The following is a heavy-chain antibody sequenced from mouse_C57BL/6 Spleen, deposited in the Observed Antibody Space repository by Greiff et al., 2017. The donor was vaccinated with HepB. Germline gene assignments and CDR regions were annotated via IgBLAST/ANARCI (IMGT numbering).Heavy chain of an antibody. Sequence: QVQLQQSGAELVRPGASVKLSCKASGYTFTDYYINWVKQRPGQGLEWIARIYPGSGNTYYNEKFKGKATLTAEKSSSTAYMQLSSLTSEDSAVYFCAREGYYGSSGYFDVWGTGTTVTVSS. D-gene: IGHD1-1*01. CDR1: GYTFTDYY. V-gene: IGHV1-76*01. CDR3: AREGYYGSSGYFDV. J-gene: IGHJ1*03. CDR2: IYPGSGNT.